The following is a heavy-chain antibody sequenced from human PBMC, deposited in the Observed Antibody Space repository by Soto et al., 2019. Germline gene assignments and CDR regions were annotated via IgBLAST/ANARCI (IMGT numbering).Heavy chain of an antibody. Sequence: QLQLQESGPGLVKPSETLSLTCTVSGGSISSSSYYWGWIRQPPGKGLEWIGSIYYSGSTYYNPSLKSRVTISVDTSKNQFSLKLSSVTAADTAVYYCARHKDIVVVPAEIPGWSFDYWGQGTLVTVSS. CDR1: GGSISSSSYY. V-gene: IGHV4-39*01. CDR2: IYYSGST. D-gene: IGHD2-2*02. CDR3: ARHKDIVVVPAEIPGWSFDY. J-gene: IGHJ4*02.